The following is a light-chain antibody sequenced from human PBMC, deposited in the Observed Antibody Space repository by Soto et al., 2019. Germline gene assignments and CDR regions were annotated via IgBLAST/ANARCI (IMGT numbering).Light chain of an antibody. CDR1: ETVNNN. V-gene: IGKV3-15*01. CDR2: GAS. CDR3: QQYYNWPLS. J-gene: IGKJ4*01. Sequence: ERVMTQSPGTVSVSAGESATLSCRASETVNNNLAWYQQKPGQAPRLLIYGASTRATGIPARFSGSGSGTDFTLTISSLQSEDFAVYYCQQYYNWPLSFGGGTRVE.